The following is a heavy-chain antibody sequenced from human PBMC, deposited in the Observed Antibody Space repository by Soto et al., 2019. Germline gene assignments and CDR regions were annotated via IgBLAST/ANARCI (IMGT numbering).Heavy chain of an antibody. D-gene: IGHD5-12*01. CDR3: ARDLFNVRDGYNFENYYYYGMDV. CDR2: IYYSGST. Sequence: QVQLQESGPGLVKPSQTLSLTCTVSGGSISSGDYYWSWIRQPPGKGLEWIGYIYYSGSTYYNPSLKSRVTISVDTSKNQFSLKLSSVTAADTAVYYCARDLFNVRDGYNFENYYYYGMDVWGQGTTVAVSS. J-gene: IGHJ6*02. CDR1: GGSISSGDYY. V-gene: IGHV4-30-4*01.